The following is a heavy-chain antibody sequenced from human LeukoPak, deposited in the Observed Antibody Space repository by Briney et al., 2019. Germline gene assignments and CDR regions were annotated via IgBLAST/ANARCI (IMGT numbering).Heavy chain of an antibody. Sequence: PGGSLRLSCAASGFTFSSYAMHWVRQAPGKGLEWVAVISYDGSNKYYADSVKGRFTISRDNSKNTLYLQMNSLRAEDTAVYYCARESDIVVVPVDQRAFDIWGQGTMVTVSS. CDR2: ISYDGSNK. D-gene: IGHD2-2*01. J-gene: IGHJ3*02. CDR3: ARESDIVVVPVDQRAFDI. CDR1: GFTFSSYA. V-gene: IGHV3-30-3*01.